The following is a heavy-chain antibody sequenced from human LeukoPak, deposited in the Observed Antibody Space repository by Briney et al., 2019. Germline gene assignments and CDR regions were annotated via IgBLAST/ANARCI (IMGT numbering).Heavy chain of an antibody. J-gene: IGHJ3*02. CDR1: GFTFSSYA. D-gene: IGHD4-17*01. CDR2: ISGSGGST. Sequence: PGGSLRLSCAASGFTFSSYAMSWVRQAPGKALEWVSAISGSGGSTYYADSVKGRFTISRDNSKNTLYLQMNSLRAEDTAVYYCAKPDYGDYVRSAFDIWGQGTMVTVSS. V-gene: IGHV3-23*01. CDR3: AKPDYGDYVRSAFDI.